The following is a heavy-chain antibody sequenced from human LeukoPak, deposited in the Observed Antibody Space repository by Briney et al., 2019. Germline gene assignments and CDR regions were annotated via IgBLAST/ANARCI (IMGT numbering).Heavy chain of an antibody. CDR2: ISYDGSNK. D-gene: IGHD5-18*01. Sequence: PGRSLRLSCATSGFTFSSYGMHWVRQAPGKGLEWVAVISYDGSNKYYADSVKGRFTISRDNSKNTLYLQMNSLRAEDTAVYYCAPGRGYSYGHTSPLFDYWGQGTLVTVSS. V-gene: IGHV3-30*03. CDR3: APGRGYSYGHTSPLFDY. CDR1: GFTFSSYG. J-gene: IGHJ4*02.